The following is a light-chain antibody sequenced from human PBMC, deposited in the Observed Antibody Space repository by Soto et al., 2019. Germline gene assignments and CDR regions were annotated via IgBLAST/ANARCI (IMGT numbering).Light chain of an antibody. CDR3: SSLTSINTWV. CDR2: EVS. V-gene: IGLV2-14*01. Sequence: QSALTQPAYVSGSPGQSITISCTGTSSDVGGYNYVSWYQQHPGKAPKLMIYEVSNRPSGVSNRFSGSKSGNTASLTISGLQTEDEANYYCSSLTSINTWVFGGGTKLTFL. J-gene: IGLJ3*02. CDR1: SSDVGGYNY.